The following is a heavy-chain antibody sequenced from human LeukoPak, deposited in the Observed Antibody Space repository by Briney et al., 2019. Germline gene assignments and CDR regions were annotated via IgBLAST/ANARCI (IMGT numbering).Heavy chain of an antibody. D-gene: IGHD3-3*01. V-gene: IGHV3-21*01. J-gene: IGHJ6*02. CDR3: ARDLGAYYGMDV. Sequence: GGSLRLSCAASGFTFSSYSMNWVRQAPGKGLEWVSSISSSSSYIYYADSVKGRFTISRDNAKNSLYLQMNSLRAEDTAVYYCARDLGAYYGMDVWGQGTTVTVSS. CDR2: ISSSSSYI. CDR1: GFTFSSYS.